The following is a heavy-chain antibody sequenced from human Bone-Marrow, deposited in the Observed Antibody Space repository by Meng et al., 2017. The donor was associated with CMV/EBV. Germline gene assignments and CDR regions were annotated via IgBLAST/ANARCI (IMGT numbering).Heavy chain of an antibody. CDR3: ARGLGNCSSTRCYEYYFDY. CDR1: GFTFSSYS. D-gene: IGHD2-2*01. Sequence: GGSLRLSCAASGFTFSSYSMNWVRQAPGKGLEWVSSISSSSSYIYYADSVKGRFTISRDNAKNSLYLQMNSLRAEDTAVYYCARGLGNCSSTRCYEYYFDYWGQGTLVTVSS. V-gene: IGHV3-21*01. CDR2: ISSSSSYI. J-gene: IGHJ4*02.